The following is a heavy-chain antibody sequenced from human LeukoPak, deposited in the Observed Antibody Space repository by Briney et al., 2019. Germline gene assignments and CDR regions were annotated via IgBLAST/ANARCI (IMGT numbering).Heavy chain of an antibody. CDR2: ISGSGGST. D-gene: IGHD6-19*01. Sequence: GGSLRLSCAASGFTFSSYAMSWVRQAPGKGLEWVSAISGSGGSTYYADSVKGRFTISRDNSKNTLYLQMNSLRAEDTAVYYCAKELSIAVAGTGGFDYWGQGTLVTVSS. CDR1: GFTFSSYA. CDR3: AKELSIAVAGTGGFDY. V-gene: IGHV3-23*01. J-gene: IGHJ4*02.